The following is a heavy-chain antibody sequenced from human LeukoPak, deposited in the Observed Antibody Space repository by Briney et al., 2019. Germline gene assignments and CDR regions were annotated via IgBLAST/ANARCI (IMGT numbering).Heavy chain of an antibody. V-gene: IGHV3-30-3*01. D-gene: IGHD6-25*01. CDR2: ISYAGHDK. J-gene: IGHJ4*02. CDR3: ARDNAAAFYH. CDR1: GFTFNDYA. Sequence: GRSLRLSCAVSGFTFNDYAIQGAGQAPGKGVEGVTVISYAGHDKYYADSGKVPYTTSRDNSKNPMSLQSHRVRPEDTADYYCARDNAAAFYHWGQGQLVPVSS.